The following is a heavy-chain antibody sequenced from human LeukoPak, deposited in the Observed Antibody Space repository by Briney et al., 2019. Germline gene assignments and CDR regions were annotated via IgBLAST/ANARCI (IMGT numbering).Heavy chain of an antibody. V-gene: IGHV4-34*01. CDR2: INHSGST. CDR1: GGSFSGYY. D-gene: IGHD2-2*01. J-gene: IGHJ5*02. Sequence: SETLSLTCAVYGGSFSGYYWSWIRQPPGKGLEWLGEINHSGSTNYNPSLKSRVTISVDTSKNQFSLKLSSVTAADTAVYYCARVVWVRFDPWGQGTLVTVSS. CDR3: ARVVWVRFDP.